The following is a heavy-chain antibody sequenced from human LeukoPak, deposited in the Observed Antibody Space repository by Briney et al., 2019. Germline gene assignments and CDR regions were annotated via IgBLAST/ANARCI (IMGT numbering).Heavy chain of an antibody. Sequence: GGSLRLAWAASGFTFSSYEMNWVRQAPGKGMELVSYISSSVTTIYHADSVKGPSTISRDNAKNSLYLQMTSLRAEDAGLYYCAGGPTTGNLDYCGQGSLVTVSS. CDR2: ISSSVTTI. J-gene: IGHJ4*02. CDR1: GFTFSSYE. V-gene: IGHV3-48*03. CDR3: AGGPTTGNLDY. D-gene: IGHD1-1*01.